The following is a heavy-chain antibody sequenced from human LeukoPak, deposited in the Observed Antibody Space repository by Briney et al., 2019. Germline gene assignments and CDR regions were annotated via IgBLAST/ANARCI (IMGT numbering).Heavy chain of an antibody. CDR1: GFTFSRHW. J-gene: IGHJ4*02. Sequence: GWSLRLSCATSGFTFSRHWMSRVRQAPGKGPEWVANIKQDGSERYYVHSVKGRFTISRDNAKNSLYLQMNSLRAEDTAVYYCARDGGHSTDLDYWGQGILVTVSS. CDR2: IKQDGSER. CDR3: ARDGGHSTDLDY. V-gene: IGHV3-7*01. D-gene: IGHD2-8*02.